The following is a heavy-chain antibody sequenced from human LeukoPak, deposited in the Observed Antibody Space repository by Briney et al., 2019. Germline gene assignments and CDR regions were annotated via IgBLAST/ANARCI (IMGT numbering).Heavy chain of an antibody. Sequence: ASVKVSCRASGYTFTAYYMHWVRQAPGQGLEWMGWINPNSGDIKYAQKLQGRVTMTRDTSISTAYLDLSSLTSDDTAVYFCTRGSKTASGDSLPFEYWGQGNLVTVSS. V-gene: IGHV1-2*02. CDR1: GYTFTAYY. CDR2: INPNSGDI. J-gene: IGHJ4*02. D-gene: IGHD4-17*01. CDR3: TRGSKTASGDSLPFEY.